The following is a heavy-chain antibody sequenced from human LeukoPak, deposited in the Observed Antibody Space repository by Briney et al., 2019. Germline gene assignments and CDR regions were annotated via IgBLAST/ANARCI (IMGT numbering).Heavy chain of an antibody. D-gene: IGHD3-22*01. J-gene: IGHJ6*02. CDR3: ARVGYYYYGMDV. Sequence: GGSLRLSCAASGFTFSSYAMSWVRQAPGKGLEWVSAISGSGGSTYYADSVKGRFTISRDNSKNTLYLQMNSLRAEDTAVYYCARVGYYYYGMDVWGQGTTVTVSS. V-gene: IGHV3-23*01. CDR2: ISGSGGST. CDR1: GFTFSSYA.